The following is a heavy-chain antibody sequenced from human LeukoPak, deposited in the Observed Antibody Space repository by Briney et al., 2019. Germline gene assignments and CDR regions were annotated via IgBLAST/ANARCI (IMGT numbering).Heavy chain of an antibody. CDR3: ANYYDRSGFYGRFDY. CDR2: ISGSGDST. V-gene: IGHV3-23*01. D-gene: IGHD3-22*01. Sequence: GGSLRLSCAASRFTFSSYAMSWVRQAPGKGLEWVSAISGSGDSTYYADSVKGRFTISRDNSKTTLYLQMNSLRAEDTAVYYCANYYDRSGFYGRFDYWGQGTLVTVSS. CDR1: RFTFSSYA. J-gene: IGHJ4*02.